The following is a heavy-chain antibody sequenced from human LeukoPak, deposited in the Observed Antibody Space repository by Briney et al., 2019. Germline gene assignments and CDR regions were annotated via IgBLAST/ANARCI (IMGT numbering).Heavy chain of an antibody. CDR3: ACHIVVVPAAPPNNNWLDP. CDR2: INHSGST. CDR1: GGSFSGYY. D-gene: IGHD2-2*01. V-gene: IGHV4-34*01. Sequence: SETLSLTCAVYGGSFSGYYWSWIRQPPGKGLEWIGEINHSGSTNYNPSLKSRVTISVDTSKNQFSLKLSSVTAADTAVYYCACHIVVVPAAPPNNNWLDPWGQGTLVTVSS. J-gene: IGHJ5*02.